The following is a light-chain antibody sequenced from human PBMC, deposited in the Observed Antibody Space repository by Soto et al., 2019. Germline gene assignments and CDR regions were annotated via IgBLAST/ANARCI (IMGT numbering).Light chain of an antibody. J-gene: IGLJ2*01. Sequence: QSVLTQPASVSGSPGQSITISCTGTSSDVGGYNYVSWYQQHPGKAPKLMIYDVSNRPSGVSNRFSGSKSGNTASLTISGLQAEDEGDYYCSSYTSSSTLDVVFGGGTKLTVL. CDR2: DVS. CDR3: SSYTSSSTLDVV. V-gene: IGLV2-14*01. CDR1: SSDVGGYNY.